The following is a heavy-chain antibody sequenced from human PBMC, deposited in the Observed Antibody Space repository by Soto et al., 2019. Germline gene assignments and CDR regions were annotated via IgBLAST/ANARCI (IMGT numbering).Heavy chain of an antibody. D-gene: IGHD6-13*01. J-gene: IGHJ3*02. Sequence: EVQLVESGGALVQPGASLRLSCAASGFSFSNYWMTWVRQAPGKGLEWVASIRRDGGATSYLDSVRGRFTISRDNAENSLYLQMNSLRAEDTALYYCARDVSPGSSSLYLDAFDIWGQGTMVTVSS. CDR1: GFSFSNYW. V-gene: IGHV3-7*05. CDR2: IRRDGGAT. CDR3: ARDVSPGSSSLYLDAFDI.